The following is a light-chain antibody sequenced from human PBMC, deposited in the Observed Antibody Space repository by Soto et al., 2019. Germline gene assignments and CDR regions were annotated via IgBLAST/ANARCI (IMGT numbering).Light chain of an antibody. J-gene: IGLJ1*01. Sequence: QSALTQPRSVSGSPGQSVTISCTGTSSDVGGYSYVSWYQQHPGKAPKLMIYDVSKRPSGVPDRFSGSKSGNTASLTISGLQDEDEADYYCCSSAGSYSYVFGTGTKLTVL. CDR2: DVS. V-gene: IGLV2-11*01. CDR1: SSDVGGYSY. CDR3: CSSAGSYSYV.